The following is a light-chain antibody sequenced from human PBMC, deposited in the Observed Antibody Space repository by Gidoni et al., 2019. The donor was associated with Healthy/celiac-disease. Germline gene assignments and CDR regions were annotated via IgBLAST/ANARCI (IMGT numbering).Light chain of an antibody. CDR1: QSVSSY. CDR2: DAS. V-gene: IGKV3-11*01. CDR3: QQRSNWPPLT. Sequence: EIVLTQSPATLSLSPGERATLSCRASQSVSSYLAWYQQKPGQAPSLLIYDASNRATGSPARFSGSGSGTDFTLTISSLEPEDFAVYYCQQRSNWPPLTFGGGTKVEIK. J-gene: IGKJ4*01.